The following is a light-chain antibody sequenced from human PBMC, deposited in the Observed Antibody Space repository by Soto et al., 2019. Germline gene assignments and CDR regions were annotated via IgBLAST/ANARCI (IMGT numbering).Light chain of an antibody. Sequence: DIVMTQSPLSLPVTPGEPASISCRSSQILLHSNGYTYLDWYLQKPGQSPQLLIYLGSNRASGVPDRFSGSGSGTDFTLQISRVEAEDVGVYYCMQALQTPSFGGGTKVDIK. CDR2: LGS. CDR1: QILLHSNGYTY. V-gene: IGKV2-28*01. J-gene: IGKJ4*01. CDR3: MQALQTPS.